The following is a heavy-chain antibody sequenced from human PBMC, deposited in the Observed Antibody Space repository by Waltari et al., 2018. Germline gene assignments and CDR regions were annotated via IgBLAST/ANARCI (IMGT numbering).Heavy chain of an antibody. Sequence: QVQLIQSGAEVKKPGDSVKFSCKASGYTFTNYGITWDRQATGQGLEWKGWISVDNGHTSYAQKLQDRVTMTTDTSTSTAYMELRSPTSDDTAVYYCARVGGNRYYYDGRGFVYYFDYLGQGTLVTVSS. V-gene: IGHV1-18*01. CDR2: ISVDNGHT. D-gene: IGHD3-22*01. CDR1: GYTFTNYG. CDR3: ARVGGNRYYYDGRGFVYYFDY. J-gene: IGHJ4*02.